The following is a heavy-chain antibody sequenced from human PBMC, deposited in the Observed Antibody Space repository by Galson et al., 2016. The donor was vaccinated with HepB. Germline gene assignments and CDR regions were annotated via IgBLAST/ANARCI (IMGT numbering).Heavy chain of an antibody. CDR1: GFTFGNYG. CDR2: ISWNGGII. V-gene: IGHV3-9*01. J-gene: IGHJ4*02. CDR3: VKVFVGGWYRGAFDS. Sequence: SLRLSCAASGFTFGNYGIHWVRQAPGKGLEWVSGISWNGGIIGYVDSVKGRFTISRDNAKGFLYPQMNSLRPEDTAFYYCVKVFVGGWYRGAFDSWGRGALVTVSS. D-gene: IGHD6-19*01.